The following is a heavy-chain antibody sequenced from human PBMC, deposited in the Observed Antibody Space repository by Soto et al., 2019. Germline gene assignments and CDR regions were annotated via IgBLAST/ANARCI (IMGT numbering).Heavy chain of an antibody. CDR1: GGTFSSYA. D-gene: IGHD3-10*01. V-gene: IGHV1-69*12. CDR2: IIPIFGTA. CDR3: AEYYYGSGSYYLYGMDV. Sequence: QVQLVQSGAEVKKPGSSLKVSCTASGGTFSSYAISWVRQAPGQGLEWMAGIIPIFGTANYAQKFQGRVTITAVESTSTASMELRSLRTEDTAVYYWAEYYYGSGSYYLYGMDVWGQGTTVTVSS. J-gene: IGHJ6*02.